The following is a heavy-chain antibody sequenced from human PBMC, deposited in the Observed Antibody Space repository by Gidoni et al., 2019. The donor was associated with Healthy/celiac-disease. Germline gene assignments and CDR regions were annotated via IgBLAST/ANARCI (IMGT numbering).Heavy chain of an antibody. D-gene: IGHD3-3*01. Sequence: EVQLVESGGDLVQPGSSLKLTTPASGFTFDDYAMHWVRQAPGKGLEWVSGISWNSGSIGYADSVKGRFTISRDNAKNSLYLQMNSLRAEDTALYYCAKIPLGITIFGVVHWGQGTLVTVSS. J-gene: IGHJ4*02. CDR1: GFTFDDYA. CDR3: AKIPLGITIFGVVH. CDR2: ISWNSGSI. V-gene: IGHV3-9*01.